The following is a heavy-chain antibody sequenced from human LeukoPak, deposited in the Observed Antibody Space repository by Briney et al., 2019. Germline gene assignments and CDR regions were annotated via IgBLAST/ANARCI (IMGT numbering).Heavy chain of an antibody. CDR3: ARVAVAGYYFDY. J-gene: IGHJ4*02. D-gene: IGHD6-19*01. CDR1: GFTFSSYE. V-gene: IGHV3-48*03. Sequence: PGGSLRLSCAAPGFTFSSYEMNWVRQAPGKGLEWVSYISSSGSTIYYADSVKGRFTISRDNAKNSLYLQMNSLRAEDTAVYYCARVAVAGYYFDYWGQGTLVTVSS. CDR2: ISSSGSTI.